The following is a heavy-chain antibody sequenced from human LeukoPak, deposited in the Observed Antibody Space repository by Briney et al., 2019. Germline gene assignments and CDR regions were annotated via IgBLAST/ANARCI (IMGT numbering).Heavy chain of an antibody. CDR1: GYSFTSYW. CDR2: ICPGDSDT. V-gene: IGHV5-51*01. J-gene: IGHJ2*01. CDR3: ARQPRSGYCSSTSCFLWYFDL. D-gene: IGHD2-2*01. Sequence: GESLKISCKGSGYSFTSYWIGWVRQMPGKGLEWMGIICPGDSDTRYSPSFQGQVTISADKSISTAYLQWSSLKASDTAMYYCARQPRSGYCSSTSCFLWYFDLWGRGTLVTVSS.